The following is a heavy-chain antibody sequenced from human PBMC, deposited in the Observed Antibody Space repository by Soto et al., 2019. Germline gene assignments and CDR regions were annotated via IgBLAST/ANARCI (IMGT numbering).Heavy chain of an antibody. V-gene: IGHV1-18*01. CDR2: ISAYNGTT. J-gene: IGHJ4*02. Sequence: QVQLVQSGAEVKKPGASVKVSCKASGYTFPSNGITWVRQAPGQGLEWMGWISAYNGTTNYAQKLQGRVTMTTDTAKSTAYMELRSLRSDDTAVYYCECTAPGFDYWGQGTLVTVSS. CDR1: GYTFPSNG. CDR3: ECTAPGFDY.